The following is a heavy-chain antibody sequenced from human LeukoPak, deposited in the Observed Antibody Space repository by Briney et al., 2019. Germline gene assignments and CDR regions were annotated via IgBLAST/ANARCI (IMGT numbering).Heavy chain of an antibody. CDR1: GFTFSSYA. CDR2: ISGSGGTT. V-gene: IGHV3-23*01. Sequence: GGSLRLSCAASGFTFSSYAMSWVRQAPGKGLEWVSAISGSGGTTYYADSVKGRFTISRDNSKNTLYLQMNSLRAEDTAVYYCAKDSGYSSSSGGWFGPWGQGTLVTVSS. D-gene: IGHD6-6*01. J-gene: IGHJ5*02. CDR3: AKDSGYSSSSGGWFGP.